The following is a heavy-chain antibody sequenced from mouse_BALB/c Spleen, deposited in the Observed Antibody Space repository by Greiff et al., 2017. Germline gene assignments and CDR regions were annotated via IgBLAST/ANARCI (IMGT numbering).Heavy chain of an antibody. V-gene: IGHV2-9*02. J-gene: IGHJ3*01. CDR1: GFSLTSYG. Sequence: VQLKQSGPGLVAPSQSLSITCTVSGFSLTSYGVHWVRQPPGKGLEWLGVIWAGGSTNYNSALMSRLSISKDNSKSQVFLKMNSLQTDDTAMYYCARDVYYDYEAWFAYWGQGTLVTVSA. D-gene: IGHD2-4*01. CDR2: IWAGGST. CDR3: ARDVYYDYEAWFAY.